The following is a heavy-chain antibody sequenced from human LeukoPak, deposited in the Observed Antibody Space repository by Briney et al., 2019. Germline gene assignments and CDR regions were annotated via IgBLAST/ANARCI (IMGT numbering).Heavy chain of an antibody. CDR2: IIPILGIA. CDR3: ARVYSSGWHDSS. Sequence: SVKVSCKASGGTFSSYAISWVRQAPGQGLEWMGRIIPILGIANYAQKFQGRVTITADKSTSTAYMELSSLRSEDTAVYYCARVYSSGWHDSSWGQGTLVTVSS. CDR1: GGTFSSYA. V-gene: IGHV1-69*04. J-gene: IGHJ4*02. D-gene: IGHD6-19*01.